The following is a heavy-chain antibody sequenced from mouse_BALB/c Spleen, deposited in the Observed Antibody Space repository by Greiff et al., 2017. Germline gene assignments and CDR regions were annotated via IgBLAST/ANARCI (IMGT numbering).Heavy chain of an antibody. CDR2: ISSGGGST. J-gene: IGHJ2*01. Sequence: EVKLVESGGGLVKPGGSLKLSCAASGFAFSSYDMSWVRQTPEKRLEWVAYISSGGGSTYYPDTVKGRFTISRDNAKNTLYLQMSSLKSEDTAMYYCARRGDYCDYWGQGTTRTVSS. CDR1: GFAFSSYD. CDR3: ARRGDYCDY. V-gene: IGHV5-12-1*01.